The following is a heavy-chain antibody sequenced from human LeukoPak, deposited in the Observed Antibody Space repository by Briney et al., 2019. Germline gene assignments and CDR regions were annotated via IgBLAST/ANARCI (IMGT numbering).Heavy chain of an antibody. CDR3: ARGARDYYDSSGYWFDY. CDR2: ISGSGGST. Sequence: GGSLRLSCAASGFTFSSYGMSWVRQAPGKGLEWVSAISGSGGSTYYADSVKGRFTISRDNSKNTLYLQMNSLRAEDTAVYYCARGARDYYDSSGYWFDYWGQGTLVTVSS. V-gene: IGHV3-23*01. CDR1: GFTFSSYG. J-gene: IGHJ4*02. D-gene: IGHD3-22*01.